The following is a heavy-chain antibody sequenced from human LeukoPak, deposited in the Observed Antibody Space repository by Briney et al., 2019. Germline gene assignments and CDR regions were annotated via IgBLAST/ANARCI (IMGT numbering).Heavy chain of an antibody. CDR2: IYYSGTT. Sequence: SETLSLTCTVSGGSISSYYWGWIRQPPGKGLEWIGSIYYSGTTYYNPSLKSRVTISVDTSKTQFSLKLSSVTAADTAVYYCARLPRYCSSTSCPFDYWGQGTLVTVSS. D-gene: IGHD2-2*01. CDR1: GGSISSYY. V-gene: IGHV4-39*01. J-gene: IGHJ4*02. CDR3: ARLPRYCSSTSCPFDY.